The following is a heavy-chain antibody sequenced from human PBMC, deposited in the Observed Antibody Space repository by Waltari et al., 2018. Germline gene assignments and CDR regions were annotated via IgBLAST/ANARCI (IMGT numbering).Heavy chain of an antibody. D-gene: IGHD2-15*01. V-gene: IGHV1-69*05. CDR2: IITIFGTA. Sequence: QVQLVQSGAEVKKPGSSVKVSCKASGGTFSSYAISWVRQAPGQGLEWRGGIITIFGTANYAQKLQGRVTITTDESTSTAYMELSSLRSEDTAVDYCARDGGILEAFDIWGQGTMVTVSS. J-gene: IGHJ3*02. CDR3: ARDGGILEAFDI. CDR1: GGTFSSYA.